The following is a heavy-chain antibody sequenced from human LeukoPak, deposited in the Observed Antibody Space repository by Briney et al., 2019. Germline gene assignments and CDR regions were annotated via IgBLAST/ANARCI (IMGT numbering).Heavy chain of an antibody. CDR3: ARVGTWGAFDI. J-gene: IGHJ3*02. CDR2: IIPIFGTA. V-gene: IGHV1-69*05. Sequence: SVKVSCKASGGTFSSYTISWVRQAPGQGLEWMGRIIPIFGTANYAQKFQGRVTITTDESTSTAYMELSSLRSEDTAVYYCARVGTWGAFDIWGQGTMVTVSS. CDR1: GGTFSSYT. D-gene: IGHD3-16*01.